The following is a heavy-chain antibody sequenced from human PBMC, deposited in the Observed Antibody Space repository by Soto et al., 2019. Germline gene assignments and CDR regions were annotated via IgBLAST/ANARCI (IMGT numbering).Heavy chain of an antibody. D-gene: IGHD1-1*01. Sequence: QITLKESGPTLVKPTQTLTLTCTFSGFSLSTSGVGVGWIRQPPGKALEWLALIYWDDDKRYSPSLKSRLTITKDTPKNQVVLTMTNMDPVDTATYYCAHSEQLERRERDYYYGMDVWGQGTTVTVSS. CDR3: AHSEQLERRERDYYYGMDV. CDR1: GFSLSTSGVG. J-gene: IGHJ6*02. CDR2: IYWDDDK. V-gene: IGHV2-5*02.